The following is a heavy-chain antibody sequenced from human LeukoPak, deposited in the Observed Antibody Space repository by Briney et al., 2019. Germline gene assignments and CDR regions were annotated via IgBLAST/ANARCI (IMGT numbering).Heavy chain of an antibody. CDR3: ARDVSAAGLAGY. Sequence: SETLSLTCAVSGGSISSGGYCWIWLRQPPGKGLEWFAYIYYSGSTYYNPSLKSRVTILVDRSKNQFSLKLTSVTAADTAVYYCARDVSAAGLAGYWGPGTLVTVSS. D-gene: IGHD6-13*01. V-gene: IGHV4-30-2*01. CDR2: IYYSGST. J-gene: IGHJ4*02. CDR1: GGSISSGGYC.